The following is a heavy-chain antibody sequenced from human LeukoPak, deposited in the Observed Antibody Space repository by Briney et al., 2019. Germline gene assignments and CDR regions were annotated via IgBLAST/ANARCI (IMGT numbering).Heavy chain of an antibody. CDR1: GGSISSYY. J-gene: IGHJ4*02. Sequence: SETLSLTCTVSGGSISSYYWSWIRQPPGKGLEWIGYIYYSGSTNYNPSLKSRVTISVDTSKNQFSLQLSSVTAADTAVYYCARLYGSGSYYIDYWGQGTLVTVSS. D-gene: IGHD3-10*01. V-gene: IGHV4-59*01. CDR2: IYYSGST. CDR3: ARLYGSGSYYIDY.